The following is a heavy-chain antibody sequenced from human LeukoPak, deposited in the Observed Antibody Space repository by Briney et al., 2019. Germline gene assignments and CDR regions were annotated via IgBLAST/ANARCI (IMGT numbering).Heavy chain of an antibody. CDR2: ISGSGGST. CDR3: ATRTMVRGVATNTDY. V-gene: IGHV3-23*01. J-gene: IGHJ4*02. Sequence: GSLRLSCAASGFTFSSYAMSWVRQAPGKGLEWVSAISGSGGSTYYADSVKGRFTISRDNSKNTLYLQMNSLRAEDTAVYYCATRTMVRGVATNTDYWGQGTLVTVSS. CDR1: GFTFSSYA. D-gene: IGHD3-10*01.